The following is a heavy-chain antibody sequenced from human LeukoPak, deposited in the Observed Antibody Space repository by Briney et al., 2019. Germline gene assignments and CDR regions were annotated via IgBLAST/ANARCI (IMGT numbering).Heavy chain of an antibody. Sequence: GGSLRLSCAASGFXFSSYAMSWVRQAPGKGLEWVSAISVSGGNTYYADSVKGRFTISRDNSKNTLYLQMNSLRAEDTAVYYCAKAAGYSFAPSWGQGTLVTVSS. J-gene: IGHJ5*02. V-gene: IGHV3-23*01. D-gene: IGHD6-13*01. CDR3: AKAAGYSFAPS. CDR2: ISVSGGNT. CDR1: GFXFSSYA.